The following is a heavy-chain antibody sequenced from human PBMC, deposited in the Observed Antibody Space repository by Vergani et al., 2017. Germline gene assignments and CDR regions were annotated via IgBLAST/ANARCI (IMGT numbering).Heavy chain of an antibody. D-gene: IGHD6-13*01. CDR1: GFTFSSYG. CDR3: AKNKWQQLVGYFDY. V-gene: IGHV3-30*18. Sequence: QVQLVESGGGVVQPGRSLRLSCAASGFTFSSYGMHWVRQAPGKGLEWVAVISYDGSNKYYADSVKGRFTISRDNSKNTLYLQMNSLSAEDTAVYYCAKNKWQQLVGYFDYWGQGTLVTVSS. J-gene: IGHJ4*02. CDR2: ISYDGSNK.